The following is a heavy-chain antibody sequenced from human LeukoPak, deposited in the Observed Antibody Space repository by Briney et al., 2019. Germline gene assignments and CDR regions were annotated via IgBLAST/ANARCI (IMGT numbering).Heavy chain of an antibody. CDR1: GFSFSRSG. D-gene: IGHD3-10*01. CDR3: AKDRPPYDYYGSGSYLDY. V-gene: IGHV3-30*02. CDR2: IRYDGSYK. Sequence: GGFLRLSCAASGFSFSRSGMHWVRQAPGKGLERVAFIRYDGSYKYYADSVKGRFTITRDNSKNTLYLHMDSLSAEDTAVYFCAKDRPPYDYYGSGSYLDYWGQGILVTVSS. J-gene: IGHJ4*02.